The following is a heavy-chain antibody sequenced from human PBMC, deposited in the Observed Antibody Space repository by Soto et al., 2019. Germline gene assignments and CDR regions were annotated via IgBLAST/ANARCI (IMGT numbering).Heavy chain of an antibody. CDR1: GFTFSSYG. J-gene: IGHJ4*02. V-gene: IGHV3-30*18. Sequence: GGALGLCCAASGFTFSSYGMHWVRQAPGKGLEWVAVISYDGSNKYYADSVKGRFTISRDNSKNTLYLQMNSLRAEDTAVYYCAKDRYYDQKTYYFDYWGQGTLVTVSS. D-gene: IGHD3-22*01. CDR3: AKDRYYDQKTYYFDY. CDR2: ISYDGSNK.